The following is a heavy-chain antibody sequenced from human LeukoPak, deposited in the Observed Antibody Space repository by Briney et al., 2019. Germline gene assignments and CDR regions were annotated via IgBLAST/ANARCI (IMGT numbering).Heavy chain of an antibody. V-gene: IGHV7-4-1*02. CDR2: INTNTGNP. D-gene: IGHD6-19*01. CDR1: GYTFTSYA. CDR3: ARDLLAVAGNWDNWFDP. J-gene: IGHJ5*02. Sequence: ASVKASCKASGYTFTSYAMNWVRQAPGQGLEWMGWINTNTGNPTYAQGFTGRFVFSLDTSVSTAYLQISSLKAEDTAVYYCARDLLAVAGNWDNWFDPWGQGTLVTVSS.